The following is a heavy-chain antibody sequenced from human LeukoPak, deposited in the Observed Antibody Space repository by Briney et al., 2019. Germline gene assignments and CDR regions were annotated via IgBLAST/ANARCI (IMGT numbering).Heavy chain of an antibody. CDR2: IYYSGST. Sequence: SETLSLTCTVSGGSISSSSYYWGWIRQPPGTGLEWIGSIYYSGSTYYNPSLMSRVTISVDTSKNQFSLKLSSVTAADTAVYYCARRRQQRAANWFDPWGQGTLVTVSS. CDR1: GGSISSSSYY. CDR3: ARRRQQRAANWFDP. D-gene: IGHD6-13*01. V-gene: IGHV4-39*01. J-gene: IGHJ5*02.